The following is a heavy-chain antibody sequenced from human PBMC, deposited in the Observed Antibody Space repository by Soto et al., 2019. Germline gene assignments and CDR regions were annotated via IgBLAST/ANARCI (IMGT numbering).Heavy chain of an antibody. CDR2: VNDSGST. CDR3: ARGNTVRGFYY. J-gene: IGHJ4*02. D-gene: IGHD4-17*01. CDR1: GGSFIAYY. V-gene: IGHV4-34*01. Sequence: SETLSLTCAVYGGSFIAYYCIFSRQPPVKWLEWIGEVNDSGSTNYNPSLKSRVTISVDTSKNQFSLKLSSVTAADTAVYYCARGNTVRGFYYWGQGTLVTVSS.